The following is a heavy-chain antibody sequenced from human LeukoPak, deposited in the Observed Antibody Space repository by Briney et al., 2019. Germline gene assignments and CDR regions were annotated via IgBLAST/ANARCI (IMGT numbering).Heavy chain of an antibody. J-gene: IGHJ3*02. D-gene: IGHD4-17*01. Sequence: GGSLRLSCAASGFTFSNYAMSWVRQAPGKGLEWVSGIDGSGGSTYYGDSVKGRFTVSRDNSKNTLYLQMNSLRAEDTAVYYCAKIGSYGDYRKGTNAFDIWGQGTMVTVSS. CDR1: GFTFSNYA. CDR2: IDGSGGST. V-gene: IGHV3-23*01. CDR3: AKIGSYGDYRKGTNAFDI.